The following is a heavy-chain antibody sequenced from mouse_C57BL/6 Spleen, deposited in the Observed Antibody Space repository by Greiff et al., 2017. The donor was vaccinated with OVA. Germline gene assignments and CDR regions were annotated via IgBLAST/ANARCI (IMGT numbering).Heavy chain of an antibody. V-gene: IGHV2-9*01. Sequence: VQLVESGPGLVAPSPSLSITCTVSGFSLTSYGVDWVRQPPGKGLEWLGVIWGGGSTNYNSALMSRLSFSKDNSKSQVFLKMNRLQTDDTAMYYCATPYDGYYGGFAYWGQGTLVTVSA. J-gene: IGHJ3*01. CDR3: ATPYDGYYGGFAY. CDR2: IWGGGST. D-gene: IGHD2-3*01. CDR1: GFSLTSYG.